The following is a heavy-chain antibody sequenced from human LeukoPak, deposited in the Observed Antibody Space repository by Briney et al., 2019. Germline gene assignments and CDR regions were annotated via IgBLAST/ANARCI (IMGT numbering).Heavy chain of an antibody. CDR1: GFTVSSNY. CDR3: ARDQTVTTDAFDI. J-gene: IGHJ3*02. CDR2: IYSGGST. D-gene: IGHD4-17*01. V-gene: IGHV3-66*01. Sequence: PGGSLRLSCAASGFTVSSNYMSWVRQAPGKGLEGVSVIYSGGSTYYADSVKGRFTISRDNSKNTLYLQMNSLRAEDTAVYYCARDQTVTTDAFDIWGQGTMVTVSS.